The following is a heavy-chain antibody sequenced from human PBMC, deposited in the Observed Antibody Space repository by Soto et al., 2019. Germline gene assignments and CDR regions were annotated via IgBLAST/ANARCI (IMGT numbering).Heavy chain of an antibody. CDR1: GYTFTGYY. J-gene: IGHJ6*02. CDR3: ATTQSSATFKTYYYDMHV. D-gene: IGHD3-10*01. V-gene: IGHV1-2*02. CDR2: INPNSGGT. Sequence: ASVKVSCKASGYTFTGYYMHWVRQAPGQGLEWMGWINPNSGGTNYAQKFQGRVTMTRDKSINTAYLQWSSLKASDTAIYYCATTQSSATFKTYYYDMHVWGQGTTVTVSS.